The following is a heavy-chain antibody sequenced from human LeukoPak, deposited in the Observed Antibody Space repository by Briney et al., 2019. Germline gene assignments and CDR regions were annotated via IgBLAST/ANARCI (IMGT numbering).Heavy chain of an antibody. J-gene: IGHJ4*02. CDR3: ARDKNGYCSSTSCYASFDY. D-gene: IGHD2-2*03. CDR2: IIPIFGTA. CDR1: GGTFSSYA. V-gene: IGHV1-69*13. Sequence: SVKVSCKASGGTFSSYAISWVRQAPGRGLEWMGGIIPIFGTANYAQKFQGRVTITADESTSTAYMELSSLRSEDTAVYYCARDKNGYCSSTSCYASFDYWGQGTLVTVSS.